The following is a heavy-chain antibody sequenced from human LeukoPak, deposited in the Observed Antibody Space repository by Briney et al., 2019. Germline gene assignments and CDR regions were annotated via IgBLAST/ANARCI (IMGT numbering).Heavy chain of an antibody. J-gene: IGHJ5*02. CDR3: ASLGGIVVVPAAIWDWFDP. CDR2: ISYDGSNK. CDR1: GFTFSSYA. D-gene: IGHD2-2*01. Sequence: GGSLRLSCAASGFTFSSYAMHWVRQAPGKGLEWVAVISYDGSNKYHADSVKGRFTISRDNSKNTLYLQMNSLRAEDTAVYYCASLGGIVVVPAAIWDWFDPWGQGALVTVSS. V-gene: IGHV3-30-3*01.